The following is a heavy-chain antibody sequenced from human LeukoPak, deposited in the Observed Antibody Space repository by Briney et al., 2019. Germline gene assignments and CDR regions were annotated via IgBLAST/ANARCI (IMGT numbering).Heavy chain of an antibody. CDR3: AREVNYDYVWGSYRSYYFDY. CDR2: VYYSGTT. J-gene: IGHJ4*02. D-gene: IGHD3-16*02. CDR1: GGSISLSYYY. V-gene: IGHV4-39*07. Sequence: SETLSLTCSASGGSISLSYYYWGWIRQPPGKALEWIGSVYYSGTTSYNPSLKSRVTISVDTSKNQFSLKLSSVTAADTAVYYCAREVNYDYVWGSYRSYYFDYWGQGTLVTVSS.